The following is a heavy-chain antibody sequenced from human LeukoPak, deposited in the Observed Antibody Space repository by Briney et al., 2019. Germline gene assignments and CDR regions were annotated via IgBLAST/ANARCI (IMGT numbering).Heavy chain of an antibody. J-gene: IGHJ4*02. Sequence: GGSLRLSCSASGFTFSGYAMHWVRQAPGKGLEYVSAISGNGGNTYYADSLKGRFTISRDNSKNTLYLQMSSLRVEDTAVYYCVITSATGPLDYWGQGTLVTVSS. V-gene: IGHV3-64D*09. CDR3: VITSATGPLDY. D-gene: IGHD6-6*01. CDR1: GFTFSGYA. CDR2: ISGNGGNT.